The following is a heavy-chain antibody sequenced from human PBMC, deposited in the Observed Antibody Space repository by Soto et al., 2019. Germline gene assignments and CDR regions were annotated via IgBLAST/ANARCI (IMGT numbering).Heavy chain of an antibody. J-gene: IGHJ6*02. CDR3: ARHAYDFWSGHPNPRYYYGMDV. V-gene: IGHV5-51*01. Sequence: GCGERIAGCGVGCISKKTGKGLEGMGIIYPGDSDTRYSPSFQGQVTISVDKSISTAYLQWSSLKATDTAMYYCARHAYDFWSGHPNPRYYYGMDVWGQGTTVTVSS. D-gene: IGHD3-3*01. CDR1: GERIAGCG. CDR2: IYPGDSDT.